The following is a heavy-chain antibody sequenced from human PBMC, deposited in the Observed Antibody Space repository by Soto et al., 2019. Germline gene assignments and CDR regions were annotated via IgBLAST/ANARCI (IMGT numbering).Heavy chain of an antibody. J-gene: IGHJ3*01. D-gene: IGHD3-22*01. CDR3: ARAFFYEWSDSRGYSFDAFDF. CDR1: GYTFTSSG. V-gene: IGHV1-18*01. CDR2: ISAHPGSS. Sequence: QVQLVQSGAEVKKPGASVKVSCKASGYTFTSSGMSWVRQAPGQGLEWMVWISAHPGSSEYAQRVQGRVTMTTDSSTSTAYMELRSLRSDYTAFYYCARAFFYEWSDSRGYSFDAFDFWGPGTQVTVSS.